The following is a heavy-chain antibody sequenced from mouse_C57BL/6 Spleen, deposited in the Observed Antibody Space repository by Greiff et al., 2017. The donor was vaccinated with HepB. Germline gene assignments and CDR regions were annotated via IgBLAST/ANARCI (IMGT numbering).Heavy chain of an antibody. CDR1: GFNIKDDY. V-gene: IGHV14-4*01. D-gene: IGHD2-4*01. CDR2: IDPENGDT. CDR3: TTRGLRRFDY. Sequence: VQLQQSGAELVRPGASVKLSCTASGFNIKDDYMHWVKQRPEQGLEWIGWIDPENGDTEYASKFQGKATITADTSSNTAYLQLSSLTSEDTAVYYCTTRGLRRFDYWGQGTTLTVSS. J-gene: IGHJ2*01.